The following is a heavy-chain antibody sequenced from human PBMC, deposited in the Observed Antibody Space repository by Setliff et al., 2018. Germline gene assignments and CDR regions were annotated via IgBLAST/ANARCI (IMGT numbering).Heavy chain of an antibody. CDR1: GFTFSTYR. V-gene: IGHV3-33*08. D-gene: IGHD1-26*01. Sequence: PGGSLRLSCAASGFTFSTYRMHWVRQAPGKGLEWVAVIWDDGGNKYHADSVKGRFTISRDNSKNTLYLQMNSLRPEDTAVYYCTTDVTGSYYQEIHYWGQGTLVTVSS. J-gene: IGHJ4*02. CDR3: TTDVTGSYYQEIHY. CDR2: IWDDGGNK.